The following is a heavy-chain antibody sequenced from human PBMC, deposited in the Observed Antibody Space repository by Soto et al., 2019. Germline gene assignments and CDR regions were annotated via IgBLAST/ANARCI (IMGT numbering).Heavy chain of an antibody. J-gene: IGHJ4*02. D-gene: IGHD2-8*01. CDR2: IPYDGSNK. CDR3: AKESRCTKGVCYSYYFDY. CDR1: GFTFSSYG. Sequence: QVQLVESGGGVVQPGRSLRLSCAASGFTFSSYGMHWVGQAPGKGLEWVAVIPYDGSNKYYADSVKGRFTISRDNSKNTLYLQMNSLRAEDTAVYYCAKESRCTKGVCYSYYFDYWGQGTQVTVSS. V-gene: IGHV3-30*18.